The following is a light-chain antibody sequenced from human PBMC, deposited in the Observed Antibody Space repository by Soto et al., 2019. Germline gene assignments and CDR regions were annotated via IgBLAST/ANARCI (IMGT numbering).Light chain of an antibody. J-gene: IGLJ2*01. CDR3: QAWDSSTAV. CDR2: QDS. Sequence: SYELTQPPSVSVSQGQTASITCSGDKLGDKYACWYQQKPGQSPVLVIYQDSKRPSGIPERFSGSNSGNTATLTISGTQAMDEADYYCQAWDSSTAVFGGVTKLTVL. CDR1: KLGDKY. V-gene: IGLV3-1*01.